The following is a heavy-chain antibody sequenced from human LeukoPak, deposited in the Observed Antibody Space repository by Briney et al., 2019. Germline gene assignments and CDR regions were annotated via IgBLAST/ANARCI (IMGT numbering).Heavy chain of an antibody. V-gene: IGHV3-23*01. CDR2: ITANGDAT. Sequence: GGSLRLSCVGSGFIFRSYAVTWVRQAPGKGLEWVSSITANGDATYYADSVKGRFTISRDNSKSTLYLQMSSLRAEDTAVYYCATFGVIVRNDYMDYWGQGALVAVSS. CDR3: ATFGVIVRNDYMDY. CDR1: GFIFRSYA. D-gene: IGHD3-3*01. J-gene: IGHJ4*02.